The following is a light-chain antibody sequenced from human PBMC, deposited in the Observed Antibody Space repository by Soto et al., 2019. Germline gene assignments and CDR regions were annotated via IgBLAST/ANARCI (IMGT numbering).Light chain of an antibody. CDR2: KAS. J-gene: IGKJ1*01. CDR1: QSVSRW. CDR3: QQYNDDWT. V-gene: IGKV1-5*03. Sequence: DIQMTQSPSTLSASVGDRVTITCRASQSVSRWLAWYQQKPGKAPKLRIYKASTLESEVPSRFSGSGSGTEFPLAISSLQPDDSATYYCQQYNDDWTFGQGTKVEIK.